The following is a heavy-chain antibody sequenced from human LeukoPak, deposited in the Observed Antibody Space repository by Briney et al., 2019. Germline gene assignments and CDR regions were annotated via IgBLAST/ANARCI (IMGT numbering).Heavy chain of an antibody. V-gene: IGHV3-21*01. D-gene: IGHD6-6*01. Sequence: GGSLRLSCAASGFTFSSYSMNWVRQAPGKGLEWVSSISSSSSYIYYADSVKGRFTISRDNAKNSLYLQMNSLRAEDTAVYYCARSGIHCSSSKDYWGQGTLVTVSS. CDR2: ISSSSSYI. CDR1: GFTFSSYS. CDR3: ARSGIHCSSSKDY. J-gene: IGHJ4*02.